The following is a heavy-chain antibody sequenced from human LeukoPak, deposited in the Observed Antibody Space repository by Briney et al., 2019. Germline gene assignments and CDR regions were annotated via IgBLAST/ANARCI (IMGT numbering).Heavy chain of an antibody. CDR3: AAPAGTEAFDI. D-gene: IGHD6-13*01. CDR2: INPNSGGA. J-gene: IGHJ3*02. CDR1: GYTFTGYY. V-gene: IGHV1-2*06. Sequence: ASVKVSCKASGYTFTGYYMHWVRQAPGQGLEWMGRINPNSGGANYAQKFQGRVTMTRDTSIITAYMELSRLRSDDTAVYYCAAPAGTEAFDIWGQGTMVTVSS.